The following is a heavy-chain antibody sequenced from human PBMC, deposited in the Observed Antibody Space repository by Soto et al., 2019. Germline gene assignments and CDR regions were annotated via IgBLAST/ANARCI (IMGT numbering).Heavy chain of an antibody. CDR3: AGSVGQQWLVIVMDV. D-gene: IGHD6-19*01. J-gene: IGHJ6*02. CDR1: GGTFSSYA. V-gene: IGHV1-69*12. Sequence: QVQLVQSGAEVKKPGSSVKVSCKASGGTFSSYAISWVRQAPGQGLEWMGGIIPIFGTANYAQKSQGRVKITVAEATCTAYMELSSLSSEDTAVYDCAGSVGQQWLVIVMDVWGQGTTVTVSS. CDR2: IIPIFGTA.